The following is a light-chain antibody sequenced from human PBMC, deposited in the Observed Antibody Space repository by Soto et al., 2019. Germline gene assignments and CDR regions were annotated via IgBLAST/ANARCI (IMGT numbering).Light chain of an antibody. CDR3: QQRISWLT. J-gene: IGKJ4*01. CDR2: DAF. V-gene: IGKV3-11*02. Sequence: EIVLTQSPATLSLSPGERATLSCRASQSVDTYLAWYQHKPGQAPRLLIYDAFKRATGIPARFSGSGSGRDITHTISSLEPEDYAVYYCQQRISWLTFGGGTKVEIK. CDR1: QSVDTY.